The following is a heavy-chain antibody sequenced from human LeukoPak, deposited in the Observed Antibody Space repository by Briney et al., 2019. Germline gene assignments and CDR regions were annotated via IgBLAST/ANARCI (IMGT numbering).Heavy chain of an antibody. D-gene: IGHD4-23*01. Sequence: SETLSLTCTVSGGSISTYYWSWIRQPPGKGLEWIGYIYYSGSTNYNPSLKSRVTMSVDTSKNQFSLKLSSVTAADTAVYYCARQGDGANSGWYFDLWGRGTLVTVSS. J-gene: IGHJ2*01. CDR2: IYYSGST. CDR1: GGSISTYY. V-gene: IGHV4-59*08. CDR3: ARQGDGANSGWYFDL.